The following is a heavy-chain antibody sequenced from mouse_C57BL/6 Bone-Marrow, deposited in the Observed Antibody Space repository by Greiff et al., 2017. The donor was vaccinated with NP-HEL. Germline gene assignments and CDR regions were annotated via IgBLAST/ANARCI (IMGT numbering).Heavy chain of an antibody. J-gene: IGHJ3*01. CDR2: ISSGGSYT. CDR1: GFTFSSYG. D-gene: IGHD2-5*01. Sequence: EVQGVESGGDLVKPGGSLKLSCAASGFTFSSYGMSWVRQTPDKRLEWVATISSGGSYTYYPDSVKGRFTISRANAKNTLYLQMSSLKSEDTARYYCARRGYYSTTGFAYWGQGTLVTVSA. V-gene: IGHV5-6*01. CDR3: ARRGYYSTTGFAY.